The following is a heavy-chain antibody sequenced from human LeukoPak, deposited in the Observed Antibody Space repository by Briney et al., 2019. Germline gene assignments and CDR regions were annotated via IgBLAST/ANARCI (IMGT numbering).Heavy chain of an antibody. D-gene: IGHD6-25*01. J-gene: IGHJ4*02. Sequence: PSETLSLTCTVSGGSISSGGYYWSWIRQHPGKGLEWIGYIYYSGSTYYNPSLKSRATISVDTSKNQFSLKLSSVTAADTAVYYCARVVLAAAIDYWGQGTLVTVSS. CDR2: IYYSGST. CDR3: ARVVLAAAIDY. V-gene: IGHV4-31*03. CDR1: GGSISSGGYY.